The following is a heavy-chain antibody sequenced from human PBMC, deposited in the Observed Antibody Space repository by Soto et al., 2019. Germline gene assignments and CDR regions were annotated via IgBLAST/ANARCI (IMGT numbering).Heavy chain of an antibody. Sequence: QVQLQQWGAGLLKPSETLSLTCAVYGGSFSGYYWSWIRQPPGKGLEWIGEINHSGSTNYNPSLKSRVTISVDTSKNQFSLKLSSVTAADTAVYYYARFGLVVPAVGYYYYYMDVWGKGTTVTVSS. CDR2: INHSGST. CDR1: GGSFSGYY. J-gene: IGHJ6*03. V-gene: IGHV4-34*01. CDR3: ARFGLVVPAVGYYYYYMDV. D-gene: IGHD2-2*01.